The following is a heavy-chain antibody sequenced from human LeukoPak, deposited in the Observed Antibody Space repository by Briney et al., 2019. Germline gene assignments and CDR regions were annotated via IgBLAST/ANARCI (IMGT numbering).Heavy chain of an antibody. J-gene: IGHJ6*02. CDR3: ARVGGTNFYYYGLDV. D-gene: IGHD3-3*01. Sequence: PSETLSLTCAVSGGSISGYYWSWIRQPPGKGLEWIGYIYDSGSTNYNPSLKSRVTTSVDTSKNQFSLKLNSVTAADTAVYYCARVGGTNFYYYGLDVWGQGTTVTVSS. CDR2: IYDSGST. CDR1: GGSISGYY. V-gene: IGHV4-59*01.